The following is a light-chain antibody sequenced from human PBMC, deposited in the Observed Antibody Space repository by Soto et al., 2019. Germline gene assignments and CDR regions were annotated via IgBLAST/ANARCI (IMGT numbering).Light chain of an antibody. J-gene: IGKJ1*01. Sequence: DIQMTQSPSTLSASVRDRVTLTCRASQNIGNWLAWYQQKPGKAPKLLIYDASILDSGVPSRFSGSVSGTEFTLTISSLQPDDFATYYCQQYDSYSPWTFGQGTKVDIK. CDR1: QNIGNW. V-gene: IGKV1-5*01. CDR3: QQYDSYSPWT. CDR2: DAS.